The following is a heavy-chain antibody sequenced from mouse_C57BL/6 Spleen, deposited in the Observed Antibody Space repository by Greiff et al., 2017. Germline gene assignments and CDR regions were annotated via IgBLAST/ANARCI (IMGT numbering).Heavy chain of an antibody. CDR2: ISRGGDYI. CDR1: GFTFSSYA. D-gene: IGHD4-1*01. CDR3: TRDRDGTGAY. Sequence: EVKVVESGEGLVKPGGSLKLSCAASGFTFSSYAMSWVRQTPEKRLEWVAYISRGGDYIYYADTVKGRFTFSRDNARNTLYLQMSSLKSEDTAMXYCTRDRDGTGAYWGQGTLVTVSA. J-gene: IGHJ3*01. V-gene: IGHV5-9-1*02.